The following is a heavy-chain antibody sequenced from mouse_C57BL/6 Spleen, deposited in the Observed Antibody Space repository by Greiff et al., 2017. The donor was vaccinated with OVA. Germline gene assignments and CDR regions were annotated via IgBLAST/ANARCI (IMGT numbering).Heavy chain of an antibody. Sequence: QVQLQQPGAELVKPGASVKLSCKASGYTFTSYWMQWVKQRPGQGLEWIGEIDPSDSYTNYTQKFKGKATVTVDKSSSTAYMQLSSLTAEDSAVYYCAISYFDYWGQGTTLTVSS. CDR2: IDPSDSYT. J-gene: IGHJ2*01. CDR1: GYTFTSYW. V-gene: IGHV1-50*01. CDR3: AISYFDY.